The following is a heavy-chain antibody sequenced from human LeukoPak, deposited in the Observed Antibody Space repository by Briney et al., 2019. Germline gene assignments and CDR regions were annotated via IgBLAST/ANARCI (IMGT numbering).Heavy chain of an antibody. Sequence: SVKVSCKASGGTFSSYAISWVRQAPGQGLEWMGGIIPIFGTANYAQKFQGRVTITTDESTSTAYMELSRLRSDDTAVYYCARDRGEYYDFWSGYGNWFDPWGQGTLVTVSS. CDR3: ARDRGEYYDFWSGYGNWFDP. CDR2: IIPIFGTA. J-gene: IGHJ5*02. D-gene: IGHD3-3*01. CDR1: GGTFSSYA. V-gene: IGHV1-69*05.